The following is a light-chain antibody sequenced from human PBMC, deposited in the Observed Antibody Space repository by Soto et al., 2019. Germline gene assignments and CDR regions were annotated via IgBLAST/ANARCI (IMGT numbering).Light chain of an antibody. CDR3: QQYDRSPLT. V-gene: IGKV3-20*01. CDR2: SSS. CDR1: QSLSSSL. Sequence: EIVLTQSPGTLSLSPWERAILSCRASQSLSSSLLAWYQQKPGQAPRLLIYSSSNRATGIPDRFSRSGSGTDFTLTISRLEPADFAVYYCQQYDRSPLTFGGGNKVEIK. J-gene: IGKJ4*01.